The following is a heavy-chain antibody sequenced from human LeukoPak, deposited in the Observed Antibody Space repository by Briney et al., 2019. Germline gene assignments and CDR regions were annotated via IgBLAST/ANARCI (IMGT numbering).Heavy chain of an antibody. CDR3: VRLLGDSRGYYPRSFYIDS. V-gene: IGHV4-38-2*01. CDR2: SYHRGNA. J-gene: IGHJ4*02. D-gene: IGHD3-22*01. CDR1: GYSITNGYY. Sequence: SETLSLTCAVSGYSITNGYYWGWIRQAPGKGLEWIGSSYHRGNAHYKSSLNGRVAISTDTSKNQFSLTLTSVTAADTAVYFCVRLLGDSRGYYPRSFYIDSWGQGILVSVFS.